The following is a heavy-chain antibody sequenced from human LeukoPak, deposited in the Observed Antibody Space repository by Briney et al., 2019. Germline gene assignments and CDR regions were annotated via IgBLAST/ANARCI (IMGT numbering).Heavy chain of an antibody. V-gene: IGHV5-51*01. CDR3: ARETPGYCSSTSCYTGGYFDY. J-gene: IGHJ4*02. D-gene: IGHD2-2*02. CDR1: GYNFTSHW. Sequence: GESLKISCKGSGYNFTSHWIGWVRQMPGKGLEWMGIIYPGDSDTRYSPSFQGQVTISADKSISTAYLQWSSLKASDTAMYYCARETPGYCSSTSCYTGGYFDYWGQGTLVTVSS. CDR2: IYPGDSDT.